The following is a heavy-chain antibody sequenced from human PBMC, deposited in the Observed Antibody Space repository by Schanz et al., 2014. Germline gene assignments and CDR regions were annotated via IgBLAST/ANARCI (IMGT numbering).Heavy chain of an antibody. CDR1: GGSINSGGYR. V-gene: IGHV4-39*01. J-gene: IGHJ5*02. CDR2: MYSSGST. Sequence: QLQLQESGPGLVKASETLSLTCSVSGGSINSGGYRWGWIRQPPGKGLEWIGTMYSSGSTYYNPSLKSRVPIPAATSRTQSSRRVFSVTAADTALYYCARLRGGGVIITTWGQGTLVTVSS. CDR3: ARLRGGGVIITT. D-gene: IGHD3-10*01.